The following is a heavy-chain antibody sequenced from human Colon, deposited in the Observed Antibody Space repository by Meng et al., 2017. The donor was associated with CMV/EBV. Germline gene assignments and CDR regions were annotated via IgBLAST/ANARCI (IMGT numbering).Heavy chain of an antibody. CDR3: VKDQCRG. V-gene: IGHV3-30*02. J-gene: IGHJ4*02. D-gene: IGHD3-10*01. Sequence: QVQRVESGGGVVQPGGSLRLSCAASGFTFSDYGMHWLRQAPGKGLEWVAFVLYDGSRKYYGDSVKGRFSISRDNSKNTLYLQMNSLRADDTAVYYCVKDQCRGWGQGTLVTVSS. CDR1: GFTFSDYG. CDR2: VLYDGSRK.